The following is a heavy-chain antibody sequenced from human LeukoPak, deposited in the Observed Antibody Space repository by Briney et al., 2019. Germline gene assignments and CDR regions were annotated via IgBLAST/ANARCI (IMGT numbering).Heavy chain of an antibody. V-gene: IGHV3-20*04. CDR1: GFTFADYG. J-gene: IGHJ6*03. Sequence: PGGSLRLSCAASGFTFADYGMSWVRQAPGEGLEWVSGIIWNGGSTGYADSVKGRFTISRDNAKNSLYLQMNSLRAEDTALYYCARVGVAVAGMGHYYYYMDVWGKGTTVTVSS. CDR2: IIWNGGST. CDR3: ARVGVAVAGMGHYYYYMDV. D-gene: IGHD6-19*01.